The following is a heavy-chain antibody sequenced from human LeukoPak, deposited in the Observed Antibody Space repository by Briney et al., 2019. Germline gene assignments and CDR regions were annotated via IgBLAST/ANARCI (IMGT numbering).Heavy chain of an antibody. CDR2: IYYSGST. CDR1: GGSISSYY. D-gene: IGHD3-9*01. CDR3: ARVKYYDILTGYDAFDI. J-gene: IGHJ3*02. V-gene: IGHV4-59*01. Sequence: PSETLSLTCTASGGSISSYYWSWIRQPPGKGLEWIGYIYYSGSTNYNPSLKSRVTISVDTSKNQFSLKLSSVTAADTAVYYCARVKYYDILTGYDAFDIWGQGTMVTVSS.